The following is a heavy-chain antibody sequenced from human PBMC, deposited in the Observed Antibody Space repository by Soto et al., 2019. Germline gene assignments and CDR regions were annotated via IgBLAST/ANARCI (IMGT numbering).Heavy chain of an antibody. CDR1: GGSISSGGYY. Sequence: QVQLQESGPGLVKPSQTLSLTCTVSGGSISSGGYYWSWIRQHPGKGLEWIGYIYYSGSTYYNPSLKSRVTISVDTSKNQFSLKLSSVTAADTAVYYCARDSRTVTDYYYYGMDVWGQGTTVTVSS. CDR2: IYYSGST. J-gene: IGHJ6*02. D-gene: IGHD4-17*01. V-gene: IGHV4-31*03. CDR3: ARDSRTVTDYYYYGMDV.